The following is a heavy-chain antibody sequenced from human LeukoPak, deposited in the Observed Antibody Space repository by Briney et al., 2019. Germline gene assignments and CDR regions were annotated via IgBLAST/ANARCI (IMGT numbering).Heavy chain of an antibody. CDR2: INHSGST. CDR1: GGSFSGYY. CDR3: ARTYYDSSGYIPFFDY. J-gene: IGHJ4*02. D-gene: IGHD3-22*01. Sequence: KTSETLSLTCAVYGGSFSGYYWSWIRQPPGKGLEWIGEINHSGSTNYNPSLKSRVTISVDTSKNQFSLQLNSVTPEDTAVYYCARTYYDSSGYIPFFDYWGQGTLVTVSS. V-gene: IGHV4-34*01.